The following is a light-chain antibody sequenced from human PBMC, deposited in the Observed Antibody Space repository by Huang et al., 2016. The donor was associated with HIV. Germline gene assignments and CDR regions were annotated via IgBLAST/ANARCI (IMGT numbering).Light chain of an antibody. CDR3: QQYSNWPPIT. J-gene: IGKJ5*01. Sequence: EIVMTQSPATLSVSPGERATLSCRASQSVGSNLAWYQQKPGQAPRLLIYGASTRATGIPARFSGSGSGTEFTLTLSSLQSEDFAIYYCQQYSNWPPITFGQGTRLEIK. V-gene: IGKV3-15*01. CDR2: GAS. CDR1: QSVGSN.